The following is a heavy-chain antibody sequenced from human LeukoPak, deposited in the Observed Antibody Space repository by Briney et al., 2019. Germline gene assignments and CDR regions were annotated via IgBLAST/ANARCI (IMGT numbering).Heavy chain of an antibody. Sequence: GGSLRLSCAASGFIFSDHYMHWVRQAPGKGLVWVSRINSDGSSTSYADSVKGRFTISRDNAKNTLYLQMNSLRAEDTAVYYCARVDVVYYDFWSGPQYYFDYWGQGTLVTVSS. D-gene: IGHD3-3*01. CDR2: INSDGSST. CDR1: GFIFSDHY. CDR3: ARVDVVYYDFWSGPQYYFDY. J-gene: IGHJ4*02. V-gene: IGHV3-74*01.